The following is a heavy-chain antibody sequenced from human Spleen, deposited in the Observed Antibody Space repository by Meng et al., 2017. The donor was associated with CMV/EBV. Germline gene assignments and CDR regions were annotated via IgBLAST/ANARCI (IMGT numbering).Heavy chain of an antibody. CDR3: ARMEGYGDYYYGMDV. J-gene: IGHJ6*02. V-gene: IGHV1-69*05. CDR2: IIPIFGTA. CDR1: GGTFSSYA. Sequence: SGGTFSSYAISWVRQAPGQGLEWMGGIIPIFGTANYAQKFQGRVTITTDESTSTAYMELSSLRSEDTAVYYCARMEGYGDYYYGMDVWGQGTTVTVSS. D-gene: IGHD5-18*01.